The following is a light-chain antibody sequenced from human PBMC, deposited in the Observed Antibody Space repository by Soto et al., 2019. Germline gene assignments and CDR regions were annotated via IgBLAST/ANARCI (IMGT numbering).Light chain of an antibody. Sequence: NVLTQSPGTLSLSPGERATLSCRARQSVAIIYLAWHQQKPGQAPRLLIFGASSRASGIPDRFSGSGSGTDFTLTISRLEPEDSAVYYCHQYGGPWTFGQGTKVEIK. CDR1: QSVAIIY. J-gene: IGKJ1*01. V-gene: IGKV3-20*01. CDR3: HQYGGPWT. CDR2: GAS.